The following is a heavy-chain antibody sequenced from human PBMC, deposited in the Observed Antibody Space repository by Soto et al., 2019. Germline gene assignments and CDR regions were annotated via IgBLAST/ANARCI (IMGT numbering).Heavy chain of an antibody. Sequence: QVPHVQSGAEVKKPGDSVKVSCKASGYSFTGHYMHWVRRAPGQGLERMGWVNLNTGGTDYAQEFQGRVTMTTATSIRTVYLEVTRLKFDDTAIYYCARDPSSFLGRVYGMDVWGQGTAVTVSS. CDR3: ARDPSSFLGRVYGMDV. V-gene: IGHV1-2*02. CDR1: GYSFTGHY. CDR2: VNLNTGGT. J-gene: IGHJ6*02.